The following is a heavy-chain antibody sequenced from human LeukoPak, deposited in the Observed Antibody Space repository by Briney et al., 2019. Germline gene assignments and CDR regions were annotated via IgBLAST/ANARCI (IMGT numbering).Heavy chain of an antibody. V-gene: IGHV1-2*02. Sequence: ASVKVSCKASGYTLTGYYMHWVRQAPGQGLEWMGWINPNSGGTNYAQKFQGRVTMTRDTSISTAYMELSRLRSDDTAVYYCASGLSDILTGYYLGWYYYGMDVWGQGTTVTVSS. D-gene: IGHD3-9*01. CDR1: GYTLTGYY. CDR2: INPNSGGT. CDR3: ASGLSDILTGYYLGWYYYGMDV. J-gene: IGHJ6*02.